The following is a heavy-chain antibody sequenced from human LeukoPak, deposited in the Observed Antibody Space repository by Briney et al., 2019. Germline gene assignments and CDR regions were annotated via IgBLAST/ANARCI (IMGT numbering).Heavy chain of an antibody. CDR3: ARWTTTYLDY. Sequence: ASVKVSCKASGYTFTNYYIHWVQQAPGQGLEWMGITDPIGGSTNYAQKFQGRVTMTRDTSTSTVYMELSSLRSEDSAVYYCARWTTTYLDYWGQGTLVTVSS. CDR2: TDPIGGST. J-gene: IGHJ4*02. V-gene: IGHV1-46*01. CDR1: GYTFTNYY. D-gene: IGHD4-11*01.